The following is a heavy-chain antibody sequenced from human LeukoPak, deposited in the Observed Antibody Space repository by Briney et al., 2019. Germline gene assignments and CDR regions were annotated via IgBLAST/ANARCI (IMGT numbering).Heavy chain of an antibody. CDR3: ARSPSTIGWNWGYYFDF. Sequence: SETLSLTCSVSGVAISDYFWSWIRQPAGRDLEWIGRISTTGSTYFNPSLQSRVSMSLDSSKTHFSLRLSSVTAAATAVYYCARSPSTIGWNWGYYFDFWGQGHLVTVSS. J-gene: IGHJ4*02. D-gene: IGHD1-7*01. CDR2: ISTTGST. CDR1: GVAISDYF. V-gene: IGHV4-4*07.